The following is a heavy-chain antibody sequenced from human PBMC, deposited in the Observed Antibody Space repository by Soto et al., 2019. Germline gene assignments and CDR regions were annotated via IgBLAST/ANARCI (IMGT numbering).Heavy chain of an antibody. V-gene: IGHV1-46*03. CDR1: GYTITSYY. CDR2: INPSGGST. CDR3: ASRIGGSSSSDYYYYYYMDV. J-gene: IGHJ6*03. D-gene: IGHD6-6*01. Sequence: ASVKVSCKASGYTITSYYMHWVRQAPGQGLEWMGIINPSGGSTSYAQKFQGRVTMTRDTSTSTVYMELSSLRSEDTAVYYCASRIGGSSSSDYYYYYYMDVWGKGTTVTVSS.